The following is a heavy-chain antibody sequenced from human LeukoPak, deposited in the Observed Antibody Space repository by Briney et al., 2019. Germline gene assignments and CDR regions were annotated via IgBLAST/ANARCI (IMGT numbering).Heavy chain of an antibody. J-gene: IGHJ4*02. CDR2: IQRGGSES. CDR3: ARVGTWELQRVFDY. V-gene: IGHV3-7*01. D-gene: IGHD1-26*01. Sequence: PGGSLRLSCAASGFTFTDYWMTWVRQVPGKGLEWVANIQRGGSESYYVDSVKGRFTISRENAKNSLYLRMDSLRVEDTAVYYCARVGTWELQRVFDYWGQGTPVTVSS. CDR1: GFTFTDYW.